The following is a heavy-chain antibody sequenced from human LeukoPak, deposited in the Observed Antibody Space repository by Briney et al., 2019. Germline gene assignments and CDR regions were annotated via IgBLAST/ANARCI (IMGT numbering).Heavy chain of an antibody. CDR3: AKDDSGSYYPYYYYMDV. D-gene: IGHD1-26*01. CDR2: ISGSGGRT. CDR1: GFTFSNYG. J-gene: IGHJ6*03. Sequence: GGTLRLSCAVSGFTFSNYGMSWVRQAPGKGLEWVSTISGSGGRTYYADSVKGRFTISRDNSKNTLYLQMNSLRAEDTAVYYCAKDDSGSYYPYYYYMDVWGKGTTVTIFS. V-gene: IGHV3-23*01.